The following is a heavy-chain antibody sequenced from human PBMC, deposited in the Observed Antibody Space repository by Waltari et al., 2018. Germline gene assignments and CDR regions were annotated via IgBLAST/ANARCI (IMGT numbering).Heavy chain of an antibody. V-gene: IGHV1-18*01. CDR2: ISGYNGNT. CDR1: GYFFTAYG. D-gene: IGHD3-3*01. CDR3: ARGDDFWPGDY. J-gene: IGHJ4*02. Sequence: QVQLEQSGAEVKKSGASVKVSCKASGYFFTAYGYTWVRQAPGQGLEWMGWISGYNGNTNYPQKLQGRVTLSTDTSTSTAYMELKNLTSDDTAVYYCARGDDFWPGDYWGQGTLITVAS.